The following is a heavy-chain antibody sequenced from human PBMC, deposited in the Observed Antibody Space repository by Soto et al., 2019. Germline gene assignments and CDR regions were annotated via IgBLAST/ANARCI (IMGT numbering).Heavy chain of an antibody. Sequence: PGGSLRLSCAASGFNLSHPWMTWVRQAAGKGLEWVGRIKSETDGGTADYAAPVKGRITISRDDSKNTVYLQMNSLKTEETAVYYCTTGIYYDLLTGYHDVAYWGQGTLVTVSS. V-gene: IGHV3-15*01. D-gene: IGHD3-9*01. CDR3: TTGIYYDLLTGYHDVAY. CDR2: IKSETDGGTA. J-gene: IGHJ4*02. CDR1: GFNLSHPW.